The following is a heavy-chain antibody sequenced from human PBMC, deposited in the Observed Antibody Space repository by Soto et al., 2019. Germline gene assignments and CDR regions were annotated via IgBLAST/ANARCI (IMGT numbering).Heavy chain of an antibody. D-gene: IGHD3-10*01. CDR3: ATRTDYYYGSGSLGGMDV. J-gene: IGHJ6*02. CDR2: IYYSGST. CDR1: GGSISSGSYY. V-gene: IGHV4-31*03. Sequence: QVQLQESGPGLVKPSQTLSLTCTVSGGSISSGSYYWSLIRQLPGKGLEWIGYIYYSGSTYYNPSLKSRVTISVDTSKNQFSLKLNSVTAADTAVYYCATRTDYYYGSGSLGGMDVWGQGTTVTVSS.